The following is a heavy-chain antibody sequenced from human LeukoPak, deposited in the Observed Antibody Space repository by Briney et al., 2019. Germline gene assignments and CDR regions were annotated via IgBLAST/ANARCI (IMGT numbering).Heavy chain of an antibody. CDR3: ALGLVTDY. Sequence: PGGSLRLSCAASGFTVGSNFMSWVRQAPGKGLEWVSVIYSGGSTYYADSVKGRFTISRDNSKNTLYLQMNSLRVEDTAVYYCALGLVTDYWGQGTLVTVSS. CDR2: IYSGGST. CDR1: GFTVGSNF. J-gene: IGHJ4*02. D-gene: IGHD3-9*01. V-gene: IGHV3-66*01.